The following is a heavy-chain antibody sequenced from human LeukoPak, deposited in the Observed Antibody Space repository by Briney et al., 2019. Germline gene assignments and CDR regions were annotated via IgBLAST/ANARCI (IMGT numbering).Heavy chain of an antibody. Sequence: PSETLSLTCTVSGGSISSYYWSWIRQPRGKGLEWIGYIYYSGSTNYNPSLKSRVTISVDTSKNQFSLKLSSVTAADTAVYYCAATSSGPTGRSFDYWGQGTLVTVSS. J-gene: IGHJ4*02. CDR1: GGSISSYY. CDR2: IYYSGST. D-gene: IGHD3-22*01. V-gene: IGHV4-59*08. CDR3: AATSSGPTGRSFDY.